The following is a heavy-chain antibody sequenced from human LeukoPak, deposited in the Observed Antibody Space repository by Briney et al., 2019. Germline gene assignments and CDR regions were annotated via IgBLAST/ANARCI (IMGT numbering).Heavy chain of an antibody. CDR1: GFTFSSYG. V-gene: IGHV3-33*01. J-gene: IGHJ4*02. D-gene: IGHD6-13*01. Sequence: GGSLRLSCAASGFTFSSYGMHWVRQAPGKGLEWVAVIWYDGSNKYYADSVKGRFTISRDNSKNTLYLQMNSLRAADTAVYYCVRDSIAASGSFAFWGQGTLVTVSS. CDR2: IWYDGSNK. CDR3: VRDSIAASGSFAF.